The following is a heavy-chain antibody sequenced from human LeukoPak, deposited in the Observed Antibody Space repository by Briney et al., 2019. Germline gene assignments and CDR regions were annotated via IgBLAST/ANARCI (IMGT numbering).Heavy chain of an antibody. CDR3: AKADMDYYYMDV. V-gene: IGHV3-30*18. CDR2: ISYDGSNK. J-gene: IGHJ6*03. CDR1: GFTFSSYS. D-gene: IGHD2-15*01. Sequence: PGGSLRLSCAASGFTFSSYSMNWVRQAPGKGLEWVAVISYDGSNKYYADSVKGRFTISRDNSKNTLYLQMNSLRAEDTAVYYCAKADMDYYYMDVWGKGTTVTVSS.